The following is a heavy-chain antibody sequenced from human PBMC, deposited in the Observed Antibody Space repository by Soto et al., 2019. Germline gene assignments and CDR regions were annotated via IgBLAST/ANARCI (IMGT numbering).Heavy chain of an antibody. CDR3: ARGSWDDVSGHYYMDV. J-gene: IGHJ6*03. CDR1: GDSVSSISAG. CDR2: TYYKSKWFN. Sequence: QVQLQLSGPGLMKPSQTLSLTCAISGDSVSSISAGWNWVRQTPSRGLEWLGRTYYKSKWFNNYAVSVKSRITINPATSQNQFSLQLDSVTPEDTAVYYCARGSWDDVSGHYYMDVWGKGTTVTVSS. D-gene: IGHD5-12*01. V-gene: IGHV6-1*01.